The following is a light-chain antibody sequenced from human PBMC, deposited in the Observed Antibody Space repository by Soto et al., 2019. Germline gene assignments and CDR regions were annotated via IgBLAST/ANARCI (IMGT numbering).Light chain of an antibody. V-gene: IGLV7-46*01. J-gene: IGLJ3*02. CDR3: LTYDNPTRV. CDR2: DTS. Sequence: QAVVTQEPSLTVSPGGSVTLPCGSSTGAVPSGHYPYWFQQKPGQAPRTLISDTSNKASWTPVRFSGSLLGGKAALTLSGAQHEDEADYYCLTYDNPTRVFGGGTKVTVL. CDR1: TGAVPSGHY.